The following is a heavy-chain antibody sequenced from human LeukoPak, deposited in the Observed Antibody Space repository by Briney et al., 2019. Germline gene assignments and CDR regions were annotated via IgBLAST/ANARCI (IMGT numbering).Heavy chain of an antibody. J-gene: IGHJ4*02. D-gene: IGHD5-18*01. V-gene: IGHV3-23*01. Sequence: GGSLRPSFAASGFTLRSYSMNLGRQAPGKGLGWVSDISGSGGSTYYADSVKGRFTISRDNSKNTMYLQMNSLRAEDTAVYYCAKRIQSAMAMGYWGQGTLVTVSS. CDR2: ISGSGGST. CDR3: AKRIQSAMAMGY. CDR1: GFTLRSYS.